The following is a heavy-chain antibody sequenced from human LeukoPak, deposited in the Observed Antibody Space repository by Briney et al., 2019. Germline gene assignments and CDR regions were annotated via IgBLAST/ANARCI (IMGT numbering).Heavy chain of an antibody. CDR1: GGSFSGYY. Sequence: PSETLSLTCAVYGGSFSGYYWSWIRQPPGKGLEWIGESNHSGSTNYNPSLKSRVTISVDTSKDRFSLKLSSVTAADTAVYYCARGLYFGSGWSRREKFDYWGQGTLVTVSS. CDR3: ARGLYFGSGWSRREKFDY. CDR2: SNHSGST. D-gene: IGHD6-19*01. V-gene: IGHV4-34*01. J-gene: IGHJ4*02.